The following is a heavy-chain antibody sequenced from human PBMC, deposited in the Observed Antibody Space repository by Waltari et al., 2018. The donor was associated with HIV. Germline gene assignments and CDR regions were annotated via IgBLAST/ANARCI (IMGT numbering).Heavy chain of an antibody. V-gene: IGHV3-21*02. Sequence: VRLMESGGGLVEPGGSLTISCAASGFTFTRYTMNWIRHIPGKGLTWLASINRDNIESYYIASIKGRFTISRDNAANSVFLHMDRLRVDDTAQYFCVRDDPGYEPIDYWGRGTRVTVSS. J-gene: IGHJ4*02. CDR2: INRDNIES. CDR1: GFTFTRYT. CDR3: VRDDPGYEPIDY. D-gene: IGHD2-2*01.